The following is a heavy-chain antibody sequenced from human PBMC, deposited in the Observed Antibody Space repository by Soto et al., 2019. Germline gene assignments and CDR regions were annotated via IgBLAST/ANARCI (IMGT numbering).Heavy chain of an antibody. CDR3: AGMSFTVFGEVIDNFYFYGMDV. D-gene: IGHD3-3*01. CDR2: LYNTGST. V-gene: IGHV4-59*03. J-gene: IGHJ6*02. Sequence: SETLSLTCNVSGGSISSYYWTWIRQPPGKGLEWIGYLYNTGSTNYNPSLKSRVTISLDTSKNQFFLNLSSVTAADTAVYYCAGMSFTVFGEVIDNFYFYGMDVWGQGTTVPVSS. CDR1: GGSISSYY.